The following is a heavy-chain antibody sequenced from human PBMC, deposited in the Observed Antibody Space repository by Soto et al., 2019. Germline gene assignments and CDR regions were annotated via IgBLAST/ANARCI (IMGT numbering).Heavy chain of an antibody. D-gene: IGHD1-26*01. Sequence: GGSLRLSCAASGFTFSSYGMHWVRQAPGKGLEWVAVISYDGSNKYYADSVKGRFTISRDNSKNTLYLQMNSLRAEDTAVYYCAKDLDDSGSYPDYWGQGTLVTVSS. V-gene: IGHV3-30*18. CDR1: GFTFSSYG. CDR3: AKDLDDSGSYPDY. CDR2: ISYDGSNK. J-gene: IGHJ4*02.